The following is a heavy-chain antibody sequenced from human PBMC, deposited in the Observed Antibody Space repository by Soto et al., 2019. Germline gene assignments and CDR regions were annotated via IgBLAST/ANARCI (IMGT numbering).Heavy chain of an antibody. CDR1: GGTFSSYA. CDR3: ATHLGRDYYYGMDV. CDR2: IIPIFGTA. Sequence: QVQLVQSGAEVKKPGSSVKVSCKASGGTFSSYAISWVRQAPGQGLEWMGGIIPIFGTANYAQQFQGRVTITADESTSTAYMELSSLRSEDTAVYYCATHLGRDYYYGMDVWGQGTTVTVSS. J-gene: IGHJ6*02. D-gene: IGHD7-27*01. V-gene: IGHV1-69*12.